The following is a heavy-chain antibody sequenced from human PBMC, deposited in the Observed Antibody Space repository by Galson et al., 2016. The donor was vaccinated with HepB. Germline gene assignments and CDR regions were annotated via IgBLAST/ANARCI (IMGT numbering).Heavy chain of an antibody. CDR2: IYTSGRT. CDR1: GGSITGDTYY. CDR3: AREFTY. Sequence: TLSLTCTVSGGSITGDTYYWSWIRQPAGKGLEWIGRIYTSGRTNYNPSLESRVTLSLDTSRNHFSLTLSSVTAADTAVYYCAREFTYWGQGTLVTVSS. J-gene: IGHJ4*02. D-gene: IGHD3-10*01. V-gene: IGHV4-61*02.